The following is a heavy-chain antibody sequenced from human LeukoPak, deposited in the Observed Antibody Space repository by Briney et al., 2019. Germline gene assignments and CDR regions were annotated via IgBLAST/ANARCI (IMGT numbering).Heavy chain of an antibody. CDR3: ARGYYSSSDYFDY. Sequence: SETLSLTCTVSGGSISSYYWSWIRQPPGKGLEWIGYIYYSGSTNYNPSLKSRVTISVDTYKNQFSLKLSSVTAADTAVYYCARGYYSSSDYFDYWGQGTLVTVSS. D-gene: IGHD6-6*01. CDR1: GGSISSYY. V-gene: IGHV4-59*01. CDR2: IYYSGST. J-gene: IGHJ4*02.